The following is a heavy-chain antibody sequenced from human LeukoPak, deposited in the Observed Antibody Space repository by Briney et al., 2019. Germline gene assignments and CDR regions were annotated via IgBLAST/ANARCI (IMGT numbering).Heavy chain of an antibody. J-gene: IGHJ4*02. Sequence: GGSLRLSCAASGFTFSSYAMSWVRQAPGKGLEWVAATSSSDSGKYHADSVKGRFTISRDNSKNTLYLQMNSLRAEDTAVYYCAKVGPKYIVVVPAANFDYWGQGTLVTVSS. CDR1: GFTFSSYA. V-gene: IGHV3-23*01. D-gene: IGHD2-2*01. CDR2: TSSSDSGK. CDR3: AKVGPKYIVVVPAANFDY.